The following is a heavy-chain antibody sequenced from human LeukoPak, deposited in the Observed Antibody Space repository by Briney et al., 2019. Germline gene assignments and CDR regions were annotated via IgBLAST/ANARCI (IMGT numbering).Heavy chain of an antibody. J-gene: IGHJ6*04. Sequence: PGGSLRLSCAASGFTFSSYEMNWVRQAPGKGLEWVSYISSSGSTIYYADSVKGRFTISRDNAKNSLYLQMYSLRAEDTAVYYCAEPGITMIGGVWGKGTTVTISS. CDR2: ISSSGSTI. CDR3: AEPGITMIGGV. CDR1: GFTFSSYE. D-gene: IGHD3-10*02. V-gene: IGHV3-48*03.